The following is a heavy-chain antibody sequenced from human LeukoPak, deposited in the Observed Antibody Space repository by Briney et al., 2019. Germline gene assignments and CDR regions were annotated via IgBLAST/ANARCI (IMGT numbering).Heavy chain of an antibody. CDR1: GFTFSTYG. CDR2: IRYDESNM. D-gene: IGHD3-10*01. CDR3: AKDGASMYYYGSGTYYSLLFDY. V-gene: IGHV3-30*02. Sequence: PGGSLRLSCAASGFTFSTYGMHWVRQAPGKGLEWVAFIRYDESNMYYADSVKGRSTISRDNSKNTLYLQMNSLRTEDTAVYYCAKDGASMYYYGSGTYYSLLFDYWGQGTLVTVSS. J-gene: IGHJ4*02.